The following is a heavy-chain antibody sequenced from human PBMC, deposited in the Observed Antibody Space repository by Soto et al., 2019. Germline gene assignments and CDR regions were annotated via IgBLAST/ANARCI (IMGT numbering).Heavy chain of an antibody. CDR1: GGSISSSNW. Sequence: PSETLSLTCAVSGGSISSSNWWSWVRQPPGKGLEWIGEIYHSGSTNYNPSLKSRVTISVDTSKNQFSLKLSSVTAADTAVYYCAWIAVAADAFDIWGQGTMVTVSS. J-gene: IGHJ3*02. CDR3: AWIAVAADAFDI. CDR2: IYHSGST. V-gene: IGHV4-4*02. D-gene: IGHD6-19*01.